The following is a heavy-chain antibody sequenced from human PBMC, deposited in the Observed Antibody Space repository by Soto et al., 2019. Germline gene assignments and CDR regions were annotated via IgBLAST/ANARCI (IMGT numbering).Heavy chain of an antibody. V-gene: IGHV4-39*02. CDR3: ARATTGAFDY. Sequence: QLQLQESGPGLVKPSETLSLTCTVSGGSISTNYYYWDWIRQPPGKELEWIGSIYTTGSTYYKPSLKSRVSISVDTSKNHFSLNLSSVTAADTAVYYCARATTGAFDYWGQGRLVTVSS. CDR2: IYTTGST. J-gene: IGHJ4*02. D-gene: IGHD1-1*01. CDR1: GGSISTNYYY.